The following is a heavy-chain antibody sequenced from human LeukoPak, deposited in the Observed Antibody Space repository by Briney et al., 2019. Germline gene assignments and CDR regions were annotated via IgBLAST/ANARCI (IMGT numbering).Heavy chain of an antibody. CDR2: ISAYNGNT. Sequence: ASVKLSCKASGYTFTSYGISWVRQAPGQGLEWMGWISAYNGNTNYAQKLQGTVTMTTDTSTSTAYMELRSLRSDDTAVYYCARAENYYDSSGYYYVIAGGDYWGQGTLVTVSS. J-gene: IGHJ4*02. CDR1: GYTFTSYG. V-gene: IGHV1-18*01. D-gene: IGHD3-22*01. CDR3: ARAENYYDSSGYYYVIAGGDY.